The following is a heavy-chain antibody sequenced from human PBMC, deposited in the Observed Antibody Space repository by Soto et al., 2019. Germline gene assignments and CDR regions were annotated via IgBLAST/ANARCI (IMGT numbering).Heavy chain of an antibody. CDR2: IWYDGSNK. Sequence: GGSLRLSCEASGFTFSSYGMHWVRQAPGKGLEWVAVIWYDGSNKYYADSVKGRFTISRDNSKNTLYLQMSSLRVEDTAVYYCARDPGSTWYPIDYWGQGTLVTVSS. D-gene: IGHD6-13*01. CDR3: ARDPGSTWYPIDY. V-gene: IGHV3-33*01. J-gene: IGHJ4*02. CDR1: GFTFSSYG.